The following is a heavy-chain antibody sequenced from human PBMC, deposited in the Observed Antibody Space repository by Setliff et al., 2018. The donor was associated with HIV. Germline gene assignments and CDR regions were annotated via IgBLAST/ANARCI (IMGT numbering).Heavy chain of an antibody. J-gene: IGHJ4*02. V-gene: IGHV1-24*01. CDR1: GNTLTQLG. CDR2: FDSDEGEM. Sequence: ASVKVSCKGSGNTLTQLGMHWVRQAPGKGLEWMGGFDSDEGEMIYAQKFQGRVTMTRDTSISTAYMELSRLRSDDTAVYYCARDYYDSSGYIFFPGLPDYWGQGTLVTVSS. D-gene: IGHD3-22*01. CDR3: ARDYYDSSGYIFFPGLPDY.